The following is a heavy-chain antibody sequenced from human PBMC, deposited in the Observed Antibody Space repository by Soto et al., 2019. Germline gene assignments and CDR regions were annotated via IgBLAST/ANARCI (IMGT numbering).Heavy chain of an antibody. D-gene: IGHD3-22*01. CDR3: AKDVTMIVVVMAFDY. CDR2: ISGSGGST. J-gene: IGHJ4*02. Sequence: PGGSLRLSCAASGFTFSSYAMSWVRQAPGKGLEWVSAISGSGGSTYYADSVKGRFTISRDNSKNTLYLQMNSLRAEDTAVYYCAKDVTMIVVVMAFDYWGQGTLVTVSS. CDR1: GFTFSSYA. V-gene: IGHV3-23*01.